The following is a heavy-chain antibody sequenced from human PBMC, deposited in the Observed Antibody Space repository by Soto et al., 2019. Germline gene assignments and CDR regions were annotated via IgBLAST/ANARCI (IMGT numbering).Heavy chain of an antibody. CDR1: GGSISSSSYY. Sequence: QVQLQESGPGLVKPSETLSLTCTVSGGSISSSSYYWGWIRQPPGKGLEWIGSIFYSGSTYYNPSLQSRVTISVDTSTNQFSLKLRSETAADTAVYYCARIVRGIVITYYYMDVWGKGTTVTVSS. J-gene: IGHJ6*03. V-gene: IGHV4-39*01. D-gene: IGHD2-21*01. CDR3: ARIVRGIVITYYYMDV. CDR2: IFYSGST.